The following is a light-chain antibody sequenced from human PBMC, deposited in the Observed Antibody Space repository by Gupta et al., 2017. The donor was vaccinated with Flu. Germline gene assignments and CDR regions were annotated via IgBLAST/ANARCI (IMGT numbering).Light chain of an antibody. CDR1: QGIDKW. CDR3: QQAKKVALLT. V-gene: IGKV1-12*01. CDR2: AAS. J-gene: IGKJ4*01. Sequence: DIPMTPSPSFVSASLGDRVTITCRASQGIDKWLAWYQQRPGKAPKLLIYAASILQRGVPSRFSGGGSGTDFTLTITRLKTEDFATYYWQQAKKVALLTFGEGTKVEIK.